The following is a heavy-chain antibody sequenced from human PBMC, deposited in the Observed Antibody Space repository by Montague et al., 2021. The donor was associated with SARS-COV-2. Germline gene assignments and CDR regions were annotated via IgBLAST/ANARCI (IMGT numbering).Heavy chain of an antibody. CDR2: IYSGVST. Sequence: SLRLSCAASGFTVSSNYMSWVRQAPGKGLEWVSVIYSGVSTYYAYSVXXLCTISRHNSKNTLYLQMNSLSAEDTAVYYCAREIAAAAYGWNWFDPWGQGTTVTVSS. D-gene: IGHD6-13*01. CDR3: AREIAAAAYGWNWFDP. J-gene: IGHJ5*02. V-gene: IGHV3-53*04. CDR1: GFTVSSNY.